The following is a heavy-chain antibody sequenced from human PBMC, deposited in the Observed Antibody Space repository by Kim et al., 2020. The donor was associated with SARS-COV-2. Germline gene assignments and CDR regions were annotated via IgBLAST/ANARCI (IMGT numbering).Heavy chain of an antibody. CDR2: ISGSGGST. CDR3: AKALSSSGYYAYFDY. V-gene: IGHV3-23*01. Sequence: GGSLRLSCAASGFTFSSYAMNWVRQAPGKGLEWVSAISGSGGSTYYADSVKGRFTISRDNSKNTLYLQVNSLRVEDTAVYYCAKALSSSGYYAYFDYWGQGTLVTVSS. CDR1: GFTFSSYA. D-gene: IGHD3-22*01. J-gene: IGHJ4*02.